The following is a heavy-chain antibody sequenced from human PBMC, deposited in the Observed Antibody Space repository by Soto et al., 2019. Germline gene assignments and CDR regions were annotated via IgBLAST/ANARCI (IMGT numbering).Heavy chain of an antibody. J-gene: IGHJ6*03. D-gene: IGHD2-8*01. V-gene: IGHV1-18*01. CDR3: ARAVSHFYHYYYIDV. Sequence: QVQLVQSGAEVKKPGASVKVSCKASGYTFTTYDISWVRQAPGQGLEWMGWISAFNGNTNYAQKLQRRVTMTTDPSTSTAYMELRSLRSDDTAVYYCARAVSHFYHYYYIDVWGKGTTVTVSS. CDR2: ISAFNGNT. CDR1: GYTFTTYD.